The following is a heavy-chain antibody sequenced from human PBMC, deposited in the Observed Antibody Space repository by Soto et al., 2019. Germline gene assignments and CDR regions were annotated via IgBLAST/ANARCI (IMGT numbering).Heavy chain of an antibody. J-gene: IGHJ3*02. D-gene: IGHD6-19*01. CDR3: ARDRLAVAGSNDAFDI. Sequence: SETLSLTCAVYGGSFSGYYWSWIRQPPGKGLEWIGEINHSGSTNYNPSLKSRVTISVDTSKNQFSLKLSSVTAADTAVYYCARDRLAVAGSNDAFDIWAQGTMVTVSS. V-gene: IGHV4-34*01. CDR2: INHSGST. CDR1: GGSFSGYY.